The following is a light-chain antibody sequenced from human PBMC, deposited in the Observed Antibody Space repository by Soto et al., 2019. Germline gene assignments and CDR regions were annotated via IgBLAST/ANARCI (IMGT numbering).Light chain of an antibody. Sequence: DIQMTQSPSSMSASVGDRVTITCRASQSVSSSLNWYQQKPGKAPKLLIYAASSLQTGVPSRLSGSGSGTDVTLAISSLQPEDFATYYCQRSDRTPPTVGQGTKVEIK. CDR2: AAS. J-gene: IGKJ1*01. V-gene: IGKV1-39*01. CDR3: QRSDRTPPT. CDR1: QSVSSS.